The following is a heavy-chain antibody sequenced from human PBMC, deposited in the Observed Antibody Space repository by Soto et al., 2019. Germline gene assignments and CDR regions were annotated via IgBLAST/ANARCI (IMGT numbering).Heavy chain of an antibody. CDR2: IFHSGST. J-gene: IGHJ6*02. D-gene: IGHD5-18*01. CDR1: GYSISIGYH. CDR3: AREWKQDYYYDGMDV. Sequence: SETRSLTCAAAGYSISIGYHWGGIRQPPGKGLEWIGRIFHSGSTYYNPSLKSRVAISVDTSKNQISLKLSSVTAAHTAVYYCAREWKQDYYYDGMDVWGQGTTVTVSS. V-gene: IGHV4-38-2*02.